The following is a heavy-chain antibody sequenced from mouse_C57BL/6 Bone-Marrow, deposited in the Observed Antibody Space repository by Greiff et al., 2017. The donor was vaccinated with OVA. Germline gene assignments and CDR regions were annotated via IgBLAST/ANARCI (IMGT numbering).Heavy chain of an antibody. V-gene: IGHV1-81*01. Sequence: QVHVKQSGAELARPGASVKLSCKASGYTFTSYGISWVKQRTGQGLEWIGEIYPRSGNTYYNEKFKGKATLTADKSSSTAYMELRSLTSEDSAVYFCALNYGSSYDAMDYWGQGTSVTVSS. CDR2: IYPRSGNT. D-gene: IGHD1-1*01. J-gene: IGHJ4*01. CDR3: ALNYGSSYDAMDY. CDR1: GYTFTSYG.